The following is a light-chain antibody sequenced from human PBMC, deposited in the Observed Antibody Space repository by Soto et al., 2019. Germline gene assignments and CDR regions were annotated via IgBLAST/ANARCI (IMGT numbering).Light chain of an antibody. CDR1: QSVSSSY. CDR2: GAS. J-gene: IGKJ2*01. CDR3: QQYGSSPWYT. Sequence: EIVLTQSPGTLSLSPGERATLSCRASQSVSSSYLAWYQQKPGQAPRLPIYGASSRATGIPDRFSGSGSGTDFTLTISRLEPEDFAVYYCQQYGSSPWYTFGQGTKLESK. V-gene: IGKV3-20*01.